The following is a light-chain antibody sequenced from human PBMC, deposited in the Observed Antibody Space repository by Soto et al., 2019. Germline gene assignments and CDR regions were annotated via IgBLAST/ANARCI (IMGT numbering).Light chain of an antibody. CDR3: MQSTHWPPWT. Sequence: DIVLTQSPLSLPVTPGEPASISCRSSRNLVHSDGHTYLTWFQQRPGQSPRRLIHKVSTRDSGVPDRFSGSGSGTDFTLKISRVEAEDVAFYYCMQSTHWPPWTFGQGTKVEIK. CDR2: KVS. V-gene: IGKV2-30*02. J-gene: IGKJ1*01. CDR1: RNLVHSDGHTY.